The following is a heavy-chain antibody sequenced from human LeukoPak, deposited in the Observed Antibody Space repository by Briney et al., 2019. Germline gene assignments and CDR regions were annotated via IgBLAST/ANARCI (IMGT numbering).Heavy chain of an antibody. J-gene: IGHJ5*02. CDR2: ISYDGSNK. CDR3: AKGLELHLRHWFDP. Sequence: PGRSLRLSCAASGFTFSSHGMHWVRQAPGKGLEWVAVISYDGSNKYYADSVKGRFTISRDNSKNTLYLQMNSLRAEDTAVYYCAKGLELHLRHWFDPWGQGTLVTVSS. V-gene: IGHV3-30*18. CDR1: GFTFSSHG. D-gene: IGHD1-7*01.